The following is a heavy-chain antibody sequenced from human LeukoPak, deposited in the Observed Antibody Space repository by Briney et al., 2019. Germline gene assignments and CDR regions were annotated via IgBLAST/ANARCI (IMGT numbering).Heavy chain of an antibody. D-gene: IGHD3-10*01. CDR2: INHSGST. CDR3: ARGRGV. Sequence: SETLSLTCTVSGGSISSYYWSWIRQPPGKGLEWIGEINHSGSTNYNPSLKSRVTISVDTSKNQFSLKLSSVTAADTAVYYCARGRGVWGQGTMVTVSS. V-gene: IGHV4-34*01. J-gene: IGHJ3*01. CDR1: GGSISSYY.